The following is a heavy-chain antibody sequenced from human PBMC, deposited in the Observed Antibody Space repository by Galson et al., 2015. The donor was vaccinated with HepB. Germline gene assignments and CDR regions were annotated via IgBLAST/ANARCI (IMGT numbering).Heavy chain of an antibody. V-gene: IGHV3-15*01. CDR2: TKSKSSGGAT. CDR3: TTDRYPHDY. CDR1: GFTFNIAW. Sequence: SLRLSCAASGFTFNIAWMSWVRQAPGKGLEWIGRTKSKSSGGATDYAAPVKGRFTISRDDSENTLYLQLNSLKTEDTAVYYCTTDRYPHDYWGQGTLVTVSS. D-gene: IGHD1-1*01. J-gene: IGHJ4*02.